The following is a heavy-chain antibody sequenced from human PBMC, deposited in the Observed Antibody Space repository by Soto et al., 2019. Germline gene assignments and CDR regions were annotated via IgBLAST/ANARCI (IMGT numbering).Heavy chain of an antibody. CDR3: AREYSSSWWGRGAFDI. J-gene: IGHJ3*02. V-gene: IGHV3-48*04. CDR1: GFTFSSYS. Sequence: GGSLRLSCAASGFTFSSYSMNWVRQAPGKGLEWVSYISSSGSTIYYADSVKGRFTISRDNAKNSLYLQMNSLRAEDTAVYHCAREYSSSWWGRGAFDIWGQGTMVTVSS. CDR2: ISSSGSTI. D-gene: IGHD6-13*01.